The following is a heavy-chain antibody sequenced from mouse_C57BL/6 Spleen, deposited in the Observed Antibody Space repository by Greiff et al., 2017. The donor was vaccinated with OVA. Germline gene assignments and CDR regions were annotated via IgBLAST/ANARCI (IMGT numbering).Heavy chain of an antibody. J-gene: IGHJ4*01. Sequence: QVQLQQPGAELVRPGSSVKLSCKASGYTFTSYWMHWVKQRPIQGLEWIGNIDPSDSDTHYNQKFKDKAPLTVDKSSSTAYMQLSSLTSEDSAVYCGERNSNYAMYYWGHGTSVTVSS. CDR3: ERNSNYAMYY. D-gene: IGHD2-5*01. CDR1: GYTFTSYW. V-gene: IGHV1-52*01. CDR2: IDPSDSDT.